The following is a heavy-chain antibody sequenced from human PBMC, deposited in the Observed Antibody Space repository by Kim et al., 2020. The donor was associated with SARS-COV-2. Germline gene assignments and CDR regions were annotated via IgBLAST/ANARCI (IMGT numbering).Heavy chain of an antibody. CDR3: ARIDYYYDSSGYSLDY. V-gene: IGHV1-69*13. J-gene: IGHJ4*02. D-gene: IGHD3-22*01. Sequence: SVKVSCKASGGTFSSYAISWVRQAPGQGLEWMGGIIPIFGTANYAQKFQGRVTITADESTSTAYMELSSLRSEDTAVYYCARIDYYYDSSGYSLDYWGQGTLVTVSS. CDR1: GGTFSSYA. CDR2: IIPIFGTA.